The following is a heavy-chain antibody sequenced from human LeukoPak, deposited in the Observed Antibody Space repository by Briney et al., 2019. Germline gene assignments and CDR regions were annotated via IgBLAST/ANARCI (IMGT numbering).Heavy chain of an antibody. CDR2: IHYSGST. D-gene: IGHD4-23*01. Sequence: SETLSLTCTVSAGSISSYYWSWVRQPPGKRLEWIGYIHYSGSTKYNPSLKSRVAISVDTSKNQLSMKLRSVTAADTTVYYCARPGPDYGGNFDYWGQGTLVTVSS. V-gene: IGHV4-59*08. CDR1: AGSISSYY. CDR3: ARPGPDYGGNFDY. J-gene: IGHJ4*02.